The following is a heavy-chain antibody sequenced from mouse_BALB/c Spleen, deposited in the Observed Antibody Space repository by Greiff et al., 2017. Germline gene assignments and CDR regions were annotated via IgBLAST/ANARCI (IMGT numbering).Heavy chain of an antibody. J-gene: IGHJ1*01. V-gene: IGHV5-6*01. CDR1: GFTFSSYG. CDR2: ISSGGSYT. CDR3: ARPQYGNYGGNFDV. D-gene: IGHD2-10*02. Sequence: EVNVVESGGDLVKPGGSLKLSCAASGFTFSSYGMSWVRQTPDKRLEWVATISSGGSYTYYPDSVKGRFTISRDNAKNTLYLQMSSLKSEDTAMYYCARPQYGNYGGNFDVWGAGTTVTVSS.